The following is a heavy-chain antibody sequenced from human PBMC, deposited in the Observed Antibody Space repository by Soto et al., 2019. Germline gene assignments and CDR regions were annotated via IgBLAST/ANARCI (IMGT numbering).Heavy chain of an antibody. D-gene: IGHD6-6*01. CDR2: ISYDGSNK. J-gene: IGHJ4*02. V-gene: IGHV3-30*18. Sequence: QVQLVESGGGVVQPGRSLRLSCAASGFTFSSYGMHWVRQAPGKGLEWVAVISYDGSNKYYADSVKGRFTISRDNSKNTLYLQMNSLRAEDTGVYYCAKDGYSGSSGDWGQGTLVTVSS. CDR3: AKDGYSGSSGD. CDR1: GFTFSSYG.